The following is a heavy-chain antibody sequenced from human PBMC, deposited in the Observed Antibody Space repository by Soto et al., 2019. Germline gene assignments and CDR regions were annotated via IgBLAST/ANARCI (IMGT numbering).Heavy chain of an antibody. Sequence: QVQLVESGGGVVQPGRSLRLSCAXSGXTXXXYVIHWVRQAPGKGLDWVAVISHDGSDKYYADSVKGRFTISRDNSKNTLYLQMNSLRAEDTAVYYCATTLIRGVITTYFDYWGQGTLLTVSS. D-gene: IGHD3-10*01. J-gene: IGHJ4*02. CDR1: GXTXXXYV. V-gene: IGHV3-30-3*01. CDR2: ISHDGSDK. CDR3: ATTLIRGVITTYFDY.